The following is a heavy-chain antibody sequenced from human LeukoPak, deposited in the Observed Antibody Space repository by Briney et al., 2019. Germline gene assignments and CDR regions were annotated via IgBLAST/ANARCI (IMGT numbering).Heavy chain of an antibody. CDR2: IYYSGST. J-gene: IGHJ4*02. V-gene: IGHV4-59*01. D-gene: IGHD5-18*01. CDR3: ARALFLGQLWLFDY. Sequence: PSETLSLTCTVSGFSISSYYRSWVRQPPGKGLEWLGYIYYSGSTNYNPSLKSRVTISVDTSKNQFSLKLSSVTTADTAVYYCARALFLGQLWLFDYWGQGTLVTVSS. CDR1: GFSISSYY.